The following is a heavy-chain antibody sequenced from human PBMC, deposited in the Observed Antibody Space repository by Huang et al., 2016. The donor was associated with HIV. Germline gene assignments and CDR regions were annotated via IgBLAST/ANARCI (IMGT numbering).Heavy chain of an antibody. D-gene: IGHD5-18*01. Sequence: EVHLVESGGGLVRPGGSLRLSCAASGFSFGAFSMSWVGQAPGKWLECVSYVSDRSHTIYDADSVRGRFTISRDDAASSVYLQMESLTVEDTAVYFCARGGPPGTDMVFYYFDSWGQGTLVTVSS. V-gene: IGHV3-48*01. CDR1: GFSFGAFS. CDR3: ARGGPPGTDMVFYYFDS. J-gene: IGHJ5*01. CDR2: VSDRSHTI.